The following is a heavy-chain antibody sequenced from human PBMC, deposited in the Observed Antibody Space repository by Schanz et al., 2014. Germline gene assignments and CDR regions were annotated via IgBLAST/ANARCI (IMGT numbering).Heavy chain of an antibody. D-gene: IGHD6-25*01. CDR1: GFTFSSYA. CDR2: IWYDGSNK. J-gene: IGHJ6*02. V-gene: IGHV3-30*07. CDR3: AAVTGREAAPNAPSFRNYCYCARDA. Sequence: QVQLVESGGGLVQPGRSLRLSCAASGFTFSSYAMHWVRQAPGKGLEWVAFIWYDGSNKYYADSVKGRFTISRDNSRNTLYRQMNSHRDEQKTKYFCAAVTGREAAPNAPSFRNYCYCARDAWGQGTTVTVSS.